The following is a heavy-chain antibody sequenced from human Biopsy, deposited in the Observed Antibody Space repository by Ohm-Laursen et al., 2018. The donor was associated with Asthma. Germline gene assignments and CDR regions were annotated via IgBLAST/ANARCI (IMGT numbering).Heavy chain of an antibody. J-gene: IGHJ4*02. D-gene: IGHD2-2*01. CDR3: ARRAGSCISRTCYSLDF. CDR1: GGTFNTYV. CDR2: INSVFGTT. V-gene: IGHV1-69*13. Sequence: SVKVSCKSLGGTFNTYVIGWVRQAPGQGLEWMGGINSVFGTTTYPQKFQDRVTITADDSTSTVCMELSSLRSEDTAVYYCARRAGSCISRTCYSLDFWGQGTLVTVSS.